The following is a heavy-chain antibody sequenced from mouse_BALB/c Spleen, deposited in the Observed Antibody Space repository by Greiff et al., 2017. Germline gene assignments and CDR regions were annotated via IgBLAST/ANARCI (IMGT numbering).Heavy chain of an antibody. J-gene: IGHJ1*01. CDR1: GDSITSGY. V-gene: IGHV3-8*02. CDR3: ARRDYGSSYWYFDV. D-gene: IGHD1-1*01. Sequence: EVKLVESGPSLVKPSQTLSLTCSVTGDSITSGYWNWIRKFPGNKLEYMGYISYSGSTYYNPSLKSRISITRDTSKNQYYLQLNSVTTEDTATYYCARRDYGSSYWYFDVWGAGTTVTVSS. CDR2: ISYSGST.